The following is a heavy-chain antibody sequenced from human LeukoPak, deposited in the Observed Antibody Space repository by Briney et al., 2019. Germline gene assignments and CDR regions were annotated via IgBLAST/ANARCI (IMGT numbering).Heavy chain of an antibody. CDR3: TTDVTPPNWNDGLGY. J-gene: IGHJ4*02. V-gene: IGHV3-15*01. Sequence: GGSLRLSCAASGFTFSNAWMSWVRQAPGKGLEWVGRIKRKTVGGTTDYAAPVKGRFTISRDDSKNTLSLQMNSLKTEDTAVYYCTTDVTPPNWNDGLGYWGQGTLVTVSS. CDR1: GFTFSNAW. D-gene: IGHD1-1*01. CDR2: IKRKTVGGTT.